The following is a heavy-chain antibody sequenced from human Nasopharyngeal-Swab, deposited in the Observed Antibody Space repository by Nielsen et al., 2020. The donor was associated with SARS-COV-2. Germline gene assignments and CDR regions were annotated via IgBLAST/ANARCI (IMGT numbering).Heavy chain of an antibody. CDR3: ARGLTTVTTWGGY. Sequence: ASVKVSCKASGYTFTSYAMNWVRQAPGQGLEWMGWINTNTGNPTYAQGFTGRFVFSLDTSVSTAYLHISSLKAEDTAMYYCARGLTTVTTWGGYWGQGTLVTVSS. V-gene: IGHV7-4-1*02. CDR2: INTNTGNP. CDR1: GYTFTSYA. D-gene: IGHD4-17*01. J-gene: IGHJ4*02.